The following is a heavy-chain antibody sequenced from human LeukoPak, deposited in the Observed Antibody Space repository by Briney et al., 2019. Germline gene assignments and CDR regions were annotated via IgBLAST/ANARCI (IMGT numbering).Heavy chain of an antibody. V-gene: IGHV4-61*02. Sequence: SQTLSLTCTVSGGPISSGSYYWSWIRQPAGKGLEWIGRIYTSGSTNYNPSLKSRVTISVDTSKNQFSLKLSSVTAADTAVYYCARDSYCSSTSCYDAFDIWGQGTMVTVSS. D-gene: IGHD2-2*01. J-gene: IGHJ3*02. CDR1: GGPISSGSYY. CDR2: IYTSGST. CDR3: ARDSYCSSTSCYDAFDI.